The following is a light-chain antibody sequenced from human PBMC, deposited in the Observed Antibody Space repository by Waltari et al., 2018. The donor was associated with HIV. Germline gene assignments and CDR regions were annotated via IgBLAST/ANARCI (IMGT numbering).Light chain of an antibody. V-gene: IGKV3-11*01. J-gene: IGKJ4*01. Sequence: DIVLTQSPGTLSLSPGERATLSRRASQTVSGHLAWYQQKPGQAPRLLIYDAFHRATGIPDRFSGSESGTDFTLTISSLEPEDSAVYYCQQRGSWPPTFGGGTKVEIK. CDR2: DAF. CDR1: QTVSGH. CDR3: QQRGSWPPT.